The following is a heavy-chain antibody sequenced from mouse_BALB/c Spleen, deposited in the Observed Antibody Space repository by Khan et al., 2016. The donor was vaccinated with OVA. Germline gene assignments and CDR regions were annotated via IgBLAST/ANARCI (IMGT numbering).Heavy chain of an antibody. J-gene: IGHJ2*01. Sequence: EVKLEVSGPGLVKPSQSLSLTCTVTGYSITSGYAWNWIRQFPGNKLEWMGYISYSGVTSYPPSLKSRISITRDTSKNQFFLQLNSVTTEDTATYYCARGNYYGYYFDYWGQGTTLTVSS. D-gene: IGHD1-1*01. CDR2: ISYSGVT. V-gene: IGHV3-2*02. CDR3: ARGNYYGYYFDY. CDR1: GYSITSGYA.